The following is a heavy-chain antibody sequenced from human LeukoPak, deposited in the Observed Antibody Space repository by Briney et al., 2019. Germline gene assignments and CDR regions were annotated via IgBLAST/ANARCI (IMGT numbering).Heavy chain of an antibody. Sequence: ASVKVSCKAYGYTFTSYDIIWVRQAPGQGLEWMGWISVYNGNTNYAQKVQGRVTMTTDTSTSTAYMELRSLRSDDTAVYYCARSAPGTPLGGYYYYMDVWGKGTTVTVSS. D-gene: IGHD1/OR15-1a*01. V-gene: IGHV1-18*01. J-gene: IGHJ6*03. CDR2: ISVYNGNT. CDR3: ARSAPGTPLGGYYYYMDV. CDR1: GYTFTSYD.